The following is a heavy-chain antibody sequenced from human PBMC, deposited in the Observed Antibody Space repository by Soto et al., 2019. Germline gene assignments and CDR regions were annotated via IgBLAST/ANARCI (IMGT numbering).Heavy chain of an antibody. D-gene: IGHD5-12*01. Sequence: GGSLRLSCAASGFTFSSYAMSWVRQAPGKGLEWVSAISGSGGSTYYADSVKGRFTISRDNSKNTLYLQMNSLRAEDTAVYYCSKVLRVDIVATIIFFFDYWGQGTLVTVSS. J-gene: IGHJ4*02. CDR1: GFTFSSYA. CDR3: SKVLRVDIVATIIFFFDY. CDR2: ISGSGGST. V-gene: IGHV3-23*01.